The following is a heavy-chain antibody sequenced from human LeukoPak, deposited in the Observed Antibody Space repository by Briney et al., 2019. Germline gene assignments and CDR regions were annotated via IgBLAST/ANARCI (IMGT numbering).Heavy chain of an antibody. J-gene: IGHJ3*02. Sequence: SETLSLTCTVSGGSIISSDYHWGWVRQPPRKGLEWIGTISYSGNTDYNPSLRSRVTISVDTSNNQFSLRLGSVTAADTAIYHCARHCCSAPSKRVFDIWGQGTMVTVSS. CDR2: ISYSGNT. CDR3: ARHCCSAPSKRVFDI. CDR1: GGSIISSDYH. V-gene: IGHV4-39*01. D-gene: IGHD2-15*01.